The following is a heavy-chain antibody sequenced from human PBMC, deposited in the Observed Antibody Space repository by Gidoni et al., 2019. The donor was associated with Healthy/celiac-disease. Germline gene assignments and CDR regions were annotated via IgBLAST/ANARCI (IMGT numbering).Heavy chain of an antibody. CDR2: IDWADDK. Sequence: QVTLKESGPALVQPTQTLTLTCTFSGLSLSTSGMRVSWIRQPPGKALELLARIDWADDKFYSTSLKTMLTISKDTSKNQVVLTMTNMGPVDTATYYCARYSSYSFDIWGQGTMVTVSS. D-gene: IGHD6-6*01. J-gene: IGHJ3*02. CDR1: GLSLSTSGMR. CDR3: ARYSSYSFDI. V-gene: IGHV2-70*04.